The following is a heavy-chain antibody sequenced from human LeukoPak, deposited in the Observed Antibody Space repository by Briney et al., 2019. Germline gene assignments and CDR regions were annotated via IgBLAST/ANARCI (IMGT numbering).Heavy chain of an antibody. CDR1: GFTFSSYA. D-gene: IGHD1-7*01. J-gene: IGHJ5*02. Sequence: GGPLRLSCGASGFTFSSYAMHWVRHAPGKGLEWVGVISYDGNNKYYADSVEGRFTISRDNSKNTLYLQMNSLRAEDTAVYYCARRPGITGTTSSGYNWFDPWGQGTLVTVSS. V-gene: IGHV3-30-3*01. CDR3: ARRPGITGTTSSGYNWFDP. CDR2: ISYDGNNK.